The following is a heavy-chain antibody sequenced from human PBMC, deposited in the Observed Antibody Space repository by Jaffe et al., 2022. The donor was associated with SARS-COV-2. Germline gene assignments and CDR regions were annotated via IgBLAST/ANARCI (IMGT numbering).Heavy chain of an antibody. D-gene: IGHD6-19*01. CDR1: GFTFSSYN. CDR3: ARDEGSGWFNWFDP. J-gene: IGHJ5*02. CDR2: ISSDSGTI. Sequence: EVQLVESGGGLVQPGGSLRLSCAASGFTFSSYNMNWVRQAPGKGLDWVSYISSDSGTIYYADSVKGRFTLSRDNAKNSLYLQMNSLRDEDTAVYYCARDEGSGWFNWFDPWGQGTLVTVSS. V-gene: IGHV3-48*02.